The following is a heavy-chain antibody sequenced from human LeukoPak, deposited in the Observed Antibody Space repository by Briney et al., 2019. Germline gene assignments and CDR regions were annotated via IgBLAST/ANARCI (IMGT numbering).Heavy chain of an antibody. CDR2: IYTSGST. Sequence: PSETLSLTCTVSGGSISSGSYYWSWIRQPAGKGLEWIGRIYTSGSTNYNPSLKSRVTISVDTSQKQFSLRLTPVTAADTAVYYCARGRYLTTSGGAAAGFLDYWGQGSLVTVST. D-gene: IGHD6-13*01. CDR3: ARGRYLTTSGGAAAGFLDY. J-gene: IGHJ4*02. V-gene: IGHV4-61*02. CDR1: GGSISSGSYY.